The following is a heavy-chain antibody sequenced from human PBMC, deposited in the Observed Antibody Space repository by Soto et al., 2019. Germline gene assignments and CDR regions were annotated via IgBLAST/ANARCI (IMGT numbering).Heavy chain of an antibody. CDR2: IYYSGST. J-gene: IGHJ6*02. V-gene: IGHV4-59*12. CDR3: ARDRGWGYSGYDRTGYYYGMDV. Sequence: SETLSLTCTVSGGSISSYYWSWIRQSPGKGLEWIGYIYYSGSTNSNPSLKSRVTISLDKSKNQFSLKLSSVTAADTAVYYCARDRGWGYSGYDRTGYYYGMDVWGQGTTVTVSS. D-gene: IGHD5-12*01. CDR1: GGSISSYY.